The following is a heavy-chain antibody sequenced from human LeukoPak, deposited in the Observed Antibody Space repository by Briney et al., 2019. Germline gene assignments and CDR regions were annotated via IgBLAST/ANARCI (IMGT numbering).Heavy chain of an antibody. J-gene: IGHJ3*02. CDR2: IYYSGST. V-gene: IGHV4-31*03. Sequence: SKTLSLTCTVSGGSISSGGYYWSWIRQHPGTGLEWIGYIYYSGSTYYNPSLKSRVTISVDTSKNQCSLKLSSVTTADTAVYYCTRSTNLEAFDIWGQGTMVTVSS. D-gene: IGHD2-8*01. CDR1: GGSISSGGYY. CDR3: TRSTNLEAFDI.